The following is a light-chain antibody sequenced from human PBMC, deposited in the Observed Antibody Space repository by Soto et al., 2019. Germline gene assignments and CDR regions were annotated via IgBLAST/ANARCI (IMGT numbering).Light chain of an antibody. CDR1: KSFSHSY. J-gene: IGKJ1*01. CDR3: QQYGSSARA. V-gene: IGKV3-20*01. Sequence: EMVLTQPPDTLSLSPGERATLSCRASKSFSHSYLAWYQQKPGQAPRLLMYGASSRSTGLPDRFSGSGSGTDVTLSSSRKEPDDFAVYDCQQYGSSARAVGPGTKVEI. CDR2: GAS.